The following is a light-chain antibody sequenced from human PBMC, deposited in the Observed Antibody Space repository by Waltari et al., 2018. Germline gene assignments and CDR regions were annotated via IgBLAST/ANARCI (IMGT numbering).Light chain of an antibody. V-gene: IGKV1-27*01. Sequence: DIQMTQSPSSLSASVGDRVTITCRASQGISNYLAWYQQKPGKVPKFLIYAAAALESGVPSRFSGSGSGTHFTLTISSLQPEDAANYYCQNYNSALRTFGQGTKVEIK. CDR3: QNYNSALRT. J-gene: IGKJ1*01. CDR2: AAA. CDR1: QGISNY.